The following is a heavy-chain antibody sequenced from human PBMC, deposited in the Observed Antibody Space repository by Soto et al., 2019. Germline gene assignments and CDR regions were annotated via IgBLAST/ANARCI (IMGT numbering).Heavy chain of an antibody. J-gene: IGHJ4*02. CDR2: INHSGST. D-gene: IGHD5-18*01. CDR1: GGSFSGYY. Sequence: ETLSLTCAVYGGSFSGYYWSWIRQPPGKGLEWIGEINHSGSTNYTPSLKSRVTISVDTYKNQFSLKLISVTAADTAVYYCARERGYSYGSHFDYWGQGTLVTVSS. CDR3: ARERGYSYGSHFDY. V-gene: IGHV4-34*01.